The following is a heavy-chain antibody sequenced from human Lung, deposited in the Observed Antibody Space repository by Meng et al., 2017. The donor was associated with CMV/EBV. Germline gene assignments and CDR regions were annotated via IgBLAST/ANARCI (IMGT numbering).Heavy chain of an antibody. Sequence: HVQWRESGPASVKQSQTLSLTRAVSGDSITNHNWWAWVRQPPGKGLEWIGEIPHRGSSAYNPSLKSRVSMSIDKSKNQLSLKLTSVTAADTAVYHCLRRSGGSVWGQGTLVTVSS. D-gene: IGHD3-10*01. CDR2: IPHRGSS. CDR1: GDSITNHNW. V-gene: IGHV4-4*02. J-gene: IGHJ1*01. CDR3: LRRSGGSV.